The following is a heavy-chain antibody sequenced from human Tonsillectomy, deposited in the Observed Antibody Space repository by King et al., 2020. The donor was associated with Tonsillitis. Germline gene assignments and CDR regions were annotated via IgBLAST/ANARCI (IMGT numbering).Heavy chain of an antibody. J-gene: IGHJ5*02. CDR2: ISAYNGNP. Sequence: QLVQSGAEVKKPGASVKVSCKASGYTFTSYGISWVRQAPGQGLEWMGWISAYNGNPNYAQKLQGRVTMTTDTSTSTAYMELRSLRSDDTAVYYWSRDTEGIAVACSGQSNWFDPWGQGTLVTVSS. CDR3: SRDTEGIAVACSGQSNWFDP. CDR1: GYTFTSYG. D-gene: IGHD6-19*01. V-gene: IGHV1-18*01.